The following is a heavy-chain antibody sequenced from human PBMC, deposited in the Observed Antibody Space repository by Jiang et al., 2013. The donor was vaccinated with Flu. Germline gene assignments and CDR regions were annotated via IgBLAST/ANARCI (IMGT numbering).Heavy chain of an antibody. V-gene: IGHV1-3*01. Sequence: GAEVKKPGASVKVSCKASGYTFTTYTIHWLRQAPGERLEWMGWINGNDNTKYSQKFQGRATITRDTSASTAYMELSSLRSEDTAVYYCARDGRRXDYSNLFDYVGPGNP. CDR3: ARDGRRXDYSNLFDY. CDR1: GYTFTTYT. CDR2: INGNDNT. D-gene: IGHD4-11*01. J-gene: IGHJ4*02.